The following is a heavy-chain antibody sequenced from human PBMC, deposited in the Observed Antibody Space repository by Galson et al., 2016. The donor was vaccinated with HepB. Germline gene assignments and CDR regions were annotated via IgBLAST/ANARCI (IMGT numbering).Heavy chain of an antibody. V-gene: IGHV2-5*02. CDR2: IYYDDDK. CDR3: AHMTRGSNGYYCDY. Sequence: PALVKPTQTLTLTCTFSGFSVNTNGVAVGWIRQPPGKALEWLAVIYYDDDKRYTPYLKSRLTLTKDTSEDQVVLTMINMDPVDTATYHCAHMTRGSNGYYCDYWGQGTRVTVSS. J-gene: IGHJ4*02. D-gene: IGHD3-22*01. CDR1: GFSVNTNGVA.